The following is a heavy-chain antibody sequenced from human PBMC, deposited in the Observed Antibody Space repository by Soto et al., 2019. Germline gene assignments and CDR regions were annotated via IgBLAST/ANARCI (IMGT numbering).Heavy chain of an antibody. J-gene: IGHJ4*02. CDR2: ISYDGSKK. D-gene: IGHD6-19*01. CDR1: GFTFGSYG. V-gene: IGHV3-30*18. Sequence: GGSLRLSCAASGFTFGSYGMHWVRQAPGKGLEWVAGISYDGSKKYYGESVKGRFTISSDNSKNTLYLQMNSLRAEDTAVYYCAKDRQWLVRNFDYWGQGTLVTVSS. CDR3: AKDRQWLVRNFDY.